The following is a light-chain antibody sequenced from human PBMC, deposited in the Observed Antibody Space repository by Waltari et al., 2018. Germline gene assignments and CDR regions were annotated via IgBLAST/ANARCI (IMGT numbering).Light chain of an antibody. Sequence: VLTQSPDTLSFSPGDRATLSCRASQSLTKRYLVWYQQKTGQAPRLLIFGASNRGAGIPDRFSGSGSGTDFTLTISRLEHDDSAVYYCQQYGSSMMYTFGQGTKLEIK. CDR1: QSLTKRY. J-gene: IGKJ2*01. CDR3: QQYGSSMMYT. V-gene: IGKV3-20*01. CDR2: GAS.